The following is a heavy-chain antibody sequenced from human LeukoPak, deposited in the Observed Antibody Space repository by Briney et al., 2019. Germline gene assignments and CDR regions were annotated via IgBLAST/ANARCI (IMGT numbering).Heavy chain of an antibody. J-gene: IGHJ5*02. V-gene: IGHV4-59*01. Sequence: SETLSLTCTVSGGSISSYYWSWIRQPPGKGLEWIGYIYYSGSTNYNPSLKSRVTISVDTSKNQFSLKLSSVTAADTAVYYCARYYGSYNWFDPWGQGTLVTVSS. D-gene: IGHD3-10*01. CDR3: ARYYGSYNWFDP. CDR1: GGSISSYY. CDR2: IYYSGST.